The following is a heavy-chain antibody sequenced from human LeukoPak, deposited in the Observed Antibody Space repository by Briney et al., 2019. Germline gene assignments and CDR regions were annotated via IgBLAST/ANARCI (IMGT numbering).Heavy chain of an antibody. CDR3: ARSQPNEGAFDI. CDR1: GGSISSYY. D-gene: IGHD1-1*01. CDR2: IYYSGST. Sequence: SETLSLTCTVSGGSISSYYWSWIRQPPGKGLEWIGYIYYSGSTNYNPSLKSRVTISVDTSKNQFSLKLSSVTAADTAVYYCARSQPNEGAFDIWGQGTMVTVSS. J-gene: IGHJ3*02. V-gene: IGHV4-59*08.